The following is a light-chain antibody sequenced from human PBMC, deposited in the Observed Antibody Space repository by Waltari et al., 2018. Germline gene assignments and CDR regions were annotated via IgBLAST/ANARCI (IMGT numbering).Light chain of an antibody. CDR3: LQYYSTPRT. Sequence: DIVMTQSPDPLPLSLGERATIHCKSSQSVFHSANNPNNLGWYHQNPGQPPELLIYWASTRRSTVPDRFSGSGSGTDFTLTISSLQAEDVAVYYCLQYYSTPRTFGQGTKVEL. CDR1: QSVFHSANNPNN. CDR2: WAS. V-gene: IGKV4-1*01. J-gene: IGKJ1*01.